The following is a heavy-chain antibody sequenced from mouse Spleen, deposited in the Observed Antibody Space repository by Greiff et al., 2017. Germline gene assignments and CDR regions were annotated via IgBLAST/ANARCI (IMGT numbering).Heavy chain of an antibody. J-gene: IGHJ2*01. CDR2: INPSSGYT. Sequence: QVQLKESGAELARPGASVKMSCKASGYTFTSYTMHWVKQRPGQGLEWIGYINPSSGYTKYNQKFKDKATLTADKSSSTAYMQLSSLTSEDSAVYYCARSGVGRDYFDYWGQGTTLTVSS. V-gene: IGHV1-4*01. CDR3: ARSGVGRDYFDY. CDR1: GYTFTSYT. D-gene: IGHD4-1*01.